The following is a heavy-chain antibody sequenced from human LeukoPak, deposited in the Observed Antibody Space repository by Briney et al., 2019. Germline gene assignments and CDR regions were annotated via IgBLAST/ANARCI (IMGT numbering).Heavy chain of an antibody. CDR2: MNSDGSDT. Sequence: GGSLRLSCAASGFSFSSYWMHWVRQAPGKGLVWVSRMNSDGSDTRYADSVKGRFTISRDNAKSTLNLQMNSLRAEDTAVYYCSRGTYPYSSDTWGQGALVTVSS. D-gene: IGHD3-10*01. CDR3: SRGTYPYSSDT. V-gene: IGHV3-74*01. CDR1: GFSFSSYW. J-gene: IGHJ5*02.